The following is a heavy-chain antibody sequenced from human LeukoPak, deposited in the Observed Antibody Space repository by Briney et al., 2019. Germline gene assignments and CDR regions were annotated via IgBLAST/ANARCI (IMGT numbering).Heavy chain of an antibody. V-gene: IGHV4-31*03. D-gene: IGHD3-10*01. CDR2: IYYSGST. CDR1: GGSISSGGYY. J-gene: IGHJ5*02. CDR3: ARSDITMVRGEDWFDP. Sequence: SETLSLTCTVSGGSISSGGYYWSWLRQHPGKGLEWLGYIYYSGSTYYNPSLKSRVTISVDTSKNQFSLKLSSVTAADTAVYYCARSDITMVRGEDWFDPWGQGTLVTVSS.